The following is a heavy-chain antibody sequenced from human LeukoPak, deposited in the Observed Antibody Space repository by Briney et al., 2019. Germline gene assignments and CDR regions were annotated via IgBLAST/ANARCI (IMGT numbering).Heavy chain of an antibody. CDR3: ARETYGSGSRNWFDP. J-gene: IGHJ5*02. V-gene: IGHV3-30*03. D-gene: IGHD3-10*01. CDR1: GFTFSSYG. CDR2: ISYDGNNK. Sequence: GGSLRLSCAASGFTFSSYGMHSVRQAPGKGLEWVAVISYDGNNKYYADSVKVRFTISRDNSKNTLYLQMNSMRAEDTAVYYCARETYGSGSRNWFDPWGQGTLVTVSS.